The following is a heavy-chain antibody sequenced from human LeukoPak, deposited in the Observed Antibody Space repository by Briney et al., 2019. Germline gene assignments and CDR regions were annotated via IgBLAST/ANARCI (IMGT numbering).Heavy chain of an antibody. J-gene: IGHJ3*02. Sequence: PSETLSLTCTVSGGSISSYYWSWIRQPPGKGLEWIGYIYYSGSTNYNPSLKSRVTMSVDTSKNQFSLKLSSVTAADTAVYYCAREIDDFWSGYTRSDAFDIWGQGTMVTVSS. V-gene: IGHV4-59*01. CDR3: AREIDDFWSGYTRSDAFDI. CDR1: GGSISSYY. D-gene: IGHD3-3*01. CDR2: IYYSGST.